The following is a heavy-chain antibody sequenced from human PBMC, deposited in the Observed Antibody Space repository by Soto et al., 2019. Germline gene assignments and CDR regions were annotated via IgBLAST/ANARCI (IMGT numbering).Heavy chain of an antibody. V-gene: IGHV4-34*01. CDR1: GGSFSGYY. Sequence: SETLSLTCAVYGGSFSGYYWSWIRQPPGKGLEWIGEINHSGSTNYNPSLKSRVTISVDTSKNQFSLKLSSVTAADTAVYYCARRRIRDDRRSSCSGLDAWGQGTTVAVYS. J-gene: IGHJ6*02. CDR3: ARRRIRDDRRSSCSGLDA. CDR2: INHSGST. D-gene: IGHD2-15*01.